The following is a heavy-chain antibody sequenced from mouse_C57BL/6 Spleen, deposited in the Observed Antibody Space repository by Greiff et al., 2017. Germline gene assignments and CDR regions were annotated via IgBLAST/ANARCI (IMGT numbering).Heavy chain of an antibody. CDR1: GYTFTSYW. Sequence: QVQLQQPGAELVRPGSSVKLSCKASGYTFTSYWMHWVKQRPIQGLEWIGNIDPSDSETHYNQKFKDKATLTVDKSYSTAYMQLSSLTSEDSAVYYCARGSAAQATLGYWGQGTTLTVSS. V-gene: IGHV1-52*01. J-gene: IGHJ2*01. CDR2: IDPSDSET. CDR3: ARGSAAQATLGY. D-gene: IGHD3-2*02.